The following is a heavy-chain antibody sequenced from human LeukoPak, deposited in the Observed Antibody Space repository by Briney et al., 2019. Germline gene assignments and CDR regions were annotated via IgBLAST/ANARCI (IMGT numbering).Heavy chain of an antibody. J-gene: IGHJ4*02. CDR1: GASITTHY. V-gene: IGHV4-59*11. Sequence: PSETLSLTCAVSGASITTHYWNWIRQPPGRELEWIGYIYFNGDTDYNSSLKGRVTMSVDTSKNQFSLNLNSVTAADTAVYFCARERGAGGFDFWGQGALVTVSS. CDR2: IYFNGDT. D-gene: IGHD4/OR15-4a*01. CDR3: ARERGAGGFDF.